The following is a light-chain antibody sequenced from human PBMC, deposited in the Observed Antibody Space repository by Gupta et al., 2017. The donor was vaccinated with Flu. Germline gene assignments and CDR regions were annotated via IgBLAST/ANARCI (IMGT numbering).Light chain of an antibody. V-gene: IGLV2-14*01. Sequence: ITISCTGTSSDVGGYNYVSWYQQNPGKAPKLLIFEVSNRPSGVSARFSGSKSGNTASLTISGLHPEDEADYYCCSYTSGTTTRVFGTGTEVTVL. CDR2: EVS. CDR3: CSYTSGTTTRV. J-gene: IGLJ1*01. CDR1: SSDVGGYNY.